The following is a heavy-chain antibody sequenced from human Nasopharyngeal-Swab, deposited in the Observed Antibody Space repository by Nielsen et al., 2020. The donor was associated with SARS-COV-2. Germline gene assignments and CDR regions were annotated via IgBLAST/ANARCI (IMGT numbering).Heavy chain of an antibody. V-gene: IGHV3-15*01. Sequence: GGSLRLSCAASGFTVSSNYMSWVRQAPGKGLEWVGRIKSKTDGGTTDYAAPVKGRFTISRDDSKNTLYLQMNSLKTVDTAVYYCTTEQTTVTTAFDYWGQGTLVTVSS. CDR3: TTEQTTVTTAFDY. D-gene: IGHD4-17*01. CDR1: GFTVSSNY. CDR2: IKSKTDGGTT. J-gene: IGHJ4*02.